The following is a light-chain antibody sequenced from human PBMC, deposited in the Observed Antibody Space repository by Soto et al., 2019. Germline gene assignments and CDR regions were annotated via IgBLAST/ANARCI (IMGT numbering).Light chain of an antibody. V-gene: IGKV3-11*01. Sequence: EIVLTQSPATLSLSPGERATLSCRASQSVASYLTWYQQRPGQAPRLLVYDVSKRATGIPVRFSGSGSGTDFTLTISSLEPEDVAIYYCQQRRNWPLTFGGGTKVEIK. CDR3: QQRRNWPLT. CDR2: DVS. J-gene: IGKJ4*01. CDR1: QSVASY.